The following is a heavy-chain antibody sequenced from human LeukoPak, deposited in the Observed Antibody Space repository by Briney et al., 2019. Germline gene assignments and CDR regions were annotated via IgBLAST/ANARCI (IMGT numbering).Heavy chain of an antibody. D-gene: IGHD3-16*01. CDR1: GFTFSSYS. Sequence: GGSLRLSCAASGFTFSSYSMNWVRQAPGKGLEWVSSISSSSSYIYYADSVKGRFTISRDNAKNSLYLQMNSLRAEDTAVYYCARGGSPGEYYFDYWGQGTLVTVSS. V-gene: IGHV3-21*01. CDR3: ARGGSPGEYYFDY. CDR2: ISSSSSYI. J-gene: IGHJ4*02.